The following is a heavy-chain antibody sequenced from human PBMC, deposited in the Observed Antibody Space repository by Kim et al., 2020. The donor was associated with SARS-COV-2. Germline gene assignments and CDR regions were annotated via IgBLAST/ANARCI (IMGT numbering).Heavy chain of an antibody. CDR3: ARVSSGSSSWYWFDP. D-gene: IGHD6-13*01. CDR2: ISSTTSYT. V-gene: IGHV3-11*05. CDR1: GFTFSDYY. Sequence: GGYLRLSCAASGFTFSDYYMSWIRQAPGKGLEWVSYISSTTSYTKYADSVKGRFTISRDNAKNSLYLQMNSLRAEDTAVYYCARVSSGSSSWYWFDPWG. J-gene: IGHJ5*02.